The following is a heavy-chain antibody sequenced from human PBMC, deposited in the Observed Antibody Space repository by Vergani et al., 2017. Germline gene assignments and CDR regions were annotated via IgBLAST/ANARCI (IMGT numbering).Heavy chain of an antibody. CDR3: ARDKQVRSTGCYTWDHDAFDI. J-gene: IGHJ3*02. CDR2: ISAYNGNT. CDR1: GYTFTSYG. D-gene: IGHD2-2*02. V-gene: IGHV1-18*04. Sequence: QVQLVQSGAEVKKPGASVKVSCKASGYTFTSYGISWVRQAPGQGLEWMGWISAYNGNTNYAQKLQGRVTMTTDTATSTAYMELRSLRSEDTAVYYCARDKQVRSTGCYTWDHDAFDIWGQGTMVTVSS.